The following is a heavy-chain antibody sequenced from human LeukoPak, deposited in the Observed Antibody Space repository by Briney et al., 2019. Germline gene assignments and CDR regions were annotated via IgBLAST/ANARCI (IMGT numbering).Heavy chain of an antibody. V-gene: IGHV3-23*01. CDR1: GFTFSSYG. J-gene: IGHJ6*03. D-gene: IGHD6-25*01. Sequence: GGTLRLSCAASGFTFSSYGMSWVRQAPGKGLEWVSAISGSGGSTYYADSVKGRFTISRDNSKNTLYLQMNSLRADDTAVYYCAKGVLAAYRYNYYYMDVWGKGTTVTISS. CDR3: AKGVLAAYRYNYYYMDV. CDR2: ISGSGGST.